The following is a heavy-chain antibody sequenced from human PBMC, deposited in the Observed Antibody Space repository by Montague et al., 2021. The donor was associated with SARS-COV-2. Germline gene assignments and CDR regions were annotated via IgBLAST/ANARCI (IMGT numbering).Heavy chain of an antibody. Sequence: CAISGDSVANNSGTWNWVRLSPSRRIEWLGRTYYRSEWYSDYSVSVKSRISINPDTSKNQFSLQLNSVTPEDTAVYYCARAERGSCGDGNCYQYFFNYWGQGTLVTVSS. D-gene: IGHD2-15*01. CDR2: TYYRSEWYS. CDR1: GDSVANNSGT. V-gene: IGHV6-1*01. J-gene: IGHJ4*02. CDR3: ARAERGSCGDGNCYQYFFNY.